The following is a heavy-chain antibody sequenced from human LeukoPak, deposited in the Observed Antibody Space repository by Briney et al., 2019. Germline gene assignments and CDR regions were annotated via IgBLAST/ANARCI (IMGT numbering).Heavy chain of an antibody. Sequence: GGSLRLSCAASGFTFSSYAMHWVRQAPGKGLEWVAVISYDGSNKYYADSVKGRFTISRDNSKNTLYLQMNSLRAEDTAVYYCAKDLGSSGWYRLAEVDYWGQGTLVTVSS. V-gene: IGHV3-30-3*01. CDR3: AKDLGSSGWYRLAEVDY. D-gene: IGHD6-19*01. CDR2: ISYDGSNK. J-gene: IGHJ4*02. CDR1: GFTFSSYA.